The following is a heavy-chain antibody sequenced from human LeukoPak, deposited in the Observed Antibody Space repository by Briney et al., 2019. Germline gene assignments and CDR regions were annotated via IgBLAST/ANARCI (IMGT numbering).Heavy chain of an antibody. Sequence: SETLSLTCAVYGGSFSGYYWSWIRQPPGKGLEWIGEINHSGSANYNPSLKSRVTISVDTSKNQFSLKLSSVTAADTAVYYCARGPSGYHNTGGQGTLVTVSS. D-gene: IGHD5-12*01. J-gene: IGHJ4*02. CDR2: INHSGSA. V-gene: IGHV4-34*01. CDR1: GGSFSGYY. CDR3: ARGPSGYHNT.